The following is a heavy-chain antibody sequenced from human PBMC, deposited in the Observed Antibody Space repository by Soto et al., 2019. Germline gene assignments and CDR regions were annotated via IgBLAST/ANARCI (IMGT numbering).Heavy chain of an antibody. CDR2: INHSGSS. CDR1: GGSFSGPN. J-gene: IGHJ5*02. Sequence: QVQLQQWGAGLLKPSETLSLACAVYGGSFSGPNWSWIRQPPGKGLEWIGEINHSGSSNYNPSLKSRVTISIDMSKNQYSLQVSSVTAADTAVYYCARGWGFGFDPWGQGILVTVSS. D-gene: IGHD3-10*01. V-gene: IGHV4-34*01. CDR3: ARGWGFGFDP.